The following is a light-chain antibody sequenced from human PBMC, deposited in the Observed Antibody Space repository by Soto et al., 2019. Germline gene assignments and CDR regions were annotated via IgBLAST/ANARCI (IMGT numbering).Light chain of an antibody. J-gene: IGLJ1*01. Sequence: LTQPPSASGSPGQSVTVSCTGTSGDVGGYYYVSWYQHHPGKVPKLIIYEVTKRPSGVPDRFSGSKSGNTASLTVSGLQAEDEADYYCMSYVGSNIFVFGTGTKVTVL. CDR1: SGDVGGYYY. CDR3: MSYVGSNIFV. V-gene: IGLV2-8*01. CDR2: EVT.